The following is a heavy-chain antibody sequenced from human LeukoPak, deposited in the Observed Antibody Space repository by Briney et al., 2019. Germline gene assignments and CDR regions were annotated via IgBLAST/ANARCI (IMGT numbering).Heavy chain of an antibody. CDR1: GLILSEQY. Sequence: PGGSLRLSFAASGLILSEQYIDWVRQAPGRGREWVGRIRNKESSYHTEYTPCVNGRHPLQRDASKHSLYLTMNSPKTEHTCVYYCARVIDYYFVEWGQRSLVA. CDR2: IRNKESSYHT. CDR3: ARVIDYYFVE. J-gene: IGHJ4*02. V-gene: IGHV3-72*01.